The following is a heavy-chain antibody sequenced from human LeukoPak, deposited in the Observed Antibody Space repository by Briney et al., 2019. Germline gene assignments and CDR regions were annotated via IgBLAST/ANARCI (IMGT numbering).Heavy chain of an antibody. Sequence: GASVKVSCKASGGTFNNYAISWVRQAPGQGLEWMGGIIPMFGVANYAQKFQGRVTITADKSTSIAYMELSSLRSEDTAVYYCARDSPTNYYDAGWGQGTLVTVSS. D-gene: IGHD3-22*01. CDR2: IIPMFGVA. CDR1: GGTFNNYA. V-gene: IGHV1-69*10. CDR3: ARDSPTNYYDAG. J-gene: IGHJ4*02.